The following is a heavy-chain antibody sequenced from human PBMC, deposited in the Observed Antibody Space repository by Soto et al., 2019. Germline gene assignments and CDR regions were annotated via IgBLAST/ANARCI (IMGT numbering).Heavy chain of an antibody. V-gene: IGHV3-72*01. D-gene: IGHD3-22*01. CDR2: TRNKANSYTT. CDR1: GFTFSDHY. Sequence: EVQLVESGGGLVQPGGSLRLSCAASGFTFSDHYMDWVRQAPGKGLEWVGRTRNKANSYTTEYAASVKGRFTISRDDSKNSLYLQMNSLKTEDTAVYYCARGYDSSGYYYGAFDYWGQGTLVTVSS. J-gene: IGHJ4*02. CDR3: ARGYDSSGYYYGAFDY.